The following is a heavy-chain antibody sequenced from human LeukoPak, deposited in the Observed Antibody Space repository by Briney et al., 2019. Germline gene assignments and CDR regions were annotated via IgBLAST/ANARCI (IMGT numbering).Heavy chain of an antibody. CDR1: GYTFTGYY. D-gene: IGHD6-19*01. V-gene: IGHV1-2*02. Sequence: ASVKVSCKASGYTFTGYYMHWVRQAPGQGLEWMGWINPNSGGTNYAQKLQGRVTMTTDTSTSTAYMELRSLRSDDTAVYYCARGAYSSGRSFDYWGQGTLVTVSS. CDR2: INPNSGGT. CDR3: ARGAYSSGRSFDY. J-gene: IGHJ4*02.